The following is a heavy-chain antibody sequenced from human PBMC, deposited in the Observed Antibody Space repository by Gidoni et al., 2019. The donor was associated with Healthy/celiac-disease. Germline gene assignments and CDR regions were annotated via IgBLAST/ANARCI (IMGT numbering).Heavy chain of an antibody. Sequence: EVSLVESGGGLVQPGRSLRLSCAASGFTFDDYAMHWVRQAPGKGLEWVSGISWNSGSIGYADSVKGRFTISRDNAKNSLYLQMNSLRAEDTALYYCAKDIPHHPVAAFDIWGQGTMVTVSS. CDR2: ISWNSGSI. V-gene: IGHV3-9*01. J-gene: IGHJ3*02. CDR1: GFTFDDYA. D-gene: IGHD5-12*01. CDR3: AKDIPHHPVAAFDI.